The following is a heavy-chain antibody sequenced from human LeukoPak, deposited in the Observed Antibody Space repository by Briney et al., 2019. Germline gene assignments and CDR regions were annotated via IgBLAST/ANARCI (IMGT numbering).Heavy chain of an antibody. J-gene: IGHJ5*02. D-gene: IGHD3-10*01. Sequence: GGSLRLSCAASGFTFSSYWMHWVRQAPGKGLVWVSRINSDGSSTSYADSVKGRFTISRDNAKNTLYLQMNSLRAEDTAVYYCARVSVRFGAWGWFDPWGQGTLVTVSP. CDR1: GFTFSSYW. CDR2: INSDGSST. V-gene: IGHV3-74*01. CDR3: ARVSVRFGAWGWFDP.